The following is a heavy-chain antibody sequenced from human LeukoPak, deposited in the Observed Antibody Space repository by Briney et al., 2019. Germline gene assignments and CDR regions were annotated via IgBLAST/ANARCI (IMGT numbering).Heavy chain of an antibody. V-gene: IGHV3-23*01. J-gene: IGHJ4*02. Sequence: PGGSLRLSCAASGFTFSSYPMSWVRQAPGKGLEWVSGISGSGGSTYYADSVKGRFTISRDNSKNTLYLQMNSLRAEDTAVYYCAKDRESGSSKTHHFDYWGQGTLVTVSS. CDR3: AKDRESGSSKTHHFDY. CDR1: GFTFSSYP. CDR2: ISGSGGST. D-gene: IGHD1-26*01.